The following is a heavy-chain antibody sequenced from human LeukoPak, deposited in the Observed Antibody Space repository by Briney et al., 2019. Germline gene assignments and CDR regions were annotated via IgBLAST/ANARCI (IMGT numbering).Heavy chain of an antibody. CDR3: ASPYRRGYCSSTSCWEFDY. Sequence: SETLSLTCTVSGGSISSYYWSWIRQPPGKGLEWIGYIYYSGSTNYNPSLKSRVTISVDTSKNQFSLKLSSVTAADTAVYYCASPYRRGYCSSTSCWEFDYWGQGTLVTVSS. CDR2: IYYSGST. V-gene: IGHV4-59*08. D-gene: IGHD2-2*01. J-gene: IGHJ4*02. CDR1: GGSISSYY.